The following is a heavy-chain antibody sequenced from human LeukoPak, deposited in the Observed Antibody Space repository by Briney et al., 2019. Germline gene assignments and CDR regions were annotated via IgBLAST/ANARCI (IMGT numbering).Heavy chain of an antibody. CDR1: GLTFSSYW. D-gene: IGHD6-13*01. CDR3: ARDRDLAAGFDY. V-gene: IGHV3-74*01. CDR2: INSDGSST. Sequence: GGSLRLSCDASGLTFSSYWMHWFRQAPGKGLVWVSRINSDGSSTSYADSVKGRFTISRDNAKNTLYLQMNSLRAEDTAVYYCARDRDLAAGFDYWGQGTLVTVSS. J-gene: IGHJ4*02.